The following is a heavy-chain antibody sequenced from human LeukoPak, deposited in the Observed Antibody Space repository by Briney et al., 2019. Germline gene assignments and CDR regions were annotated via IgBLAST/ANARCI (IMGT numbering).Heavy chain of an antibody. CDR3: ARGVAAAGVFDP. CDR1: GGSISSGGYS. D-gene: IGHD6-13*01. J-gene: IGHJ5*02. CDR2: IYYSGST. Sequence: SETLSLTCTVSGGSISSGGYSWSWIGQPPGKGLEWIGYIYYSGSTYYNPSLKSRVTISVDTSKNQFSLKLSSVTAADTAVYYCARGVAAAGVFDPWGQGTLVTVSS. V-gene: IGHV4-30-4*07.